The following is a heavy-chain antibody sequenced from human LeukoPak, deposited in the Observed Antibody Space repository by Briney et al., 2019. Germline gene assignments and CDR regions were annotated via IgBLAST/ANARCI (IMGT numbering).Heavy chain of an antibody. Sequence: SETLSLTCTVSGYSISSGYYWGWIRQPPGKGLEWIGSIYHSGSTYYNPSLKSRVTIPVDTSKNQFSLKLSSVTAADTAVYYCARDLYNWNYDYWGQGTLVTVSS. CDR1: GYSISSGYY. V-gene: IGHV4-38-2*02. CDR2: IYHSGST. CDR3: ARDLYNWNYDY. D-gene: IGHD1-20*01. J-gene: IGHJ4*02.